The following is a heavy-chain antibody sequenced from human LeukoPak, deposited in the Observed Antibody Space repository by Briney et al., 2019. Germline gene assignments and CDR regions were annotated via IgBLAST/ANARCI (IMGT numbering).Heavy chain of an antibody. CDR1: GGSISSGSYY. CDR3: ARADSDYYDSSGYRFDC. CDR2: IYTSGST. Sequence: PSQTLSLTCTVSGGSISSGSYYWSWIRQPAGKGLEWIGRIYTSGSTNYNPSLKSRVTISVDTSKNQFSLKLSSVTAADTAVYYCARADSDYYDSSGYRFDCWGQGTLVTVSS. D-gene: IGHD3-22*01. J-gene: IGHJ4*02. V-gene: IGHV4-61*02.